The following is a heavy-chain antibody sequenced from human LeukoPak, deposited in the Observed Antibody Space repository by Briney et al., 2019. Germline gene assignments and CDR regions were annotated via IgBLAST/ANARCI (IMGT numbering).Heavy chain of an antibody. CDR3: AKVGSYSSGYYYYYYYGMDV. CDR2: ISYDGSNK. CDR1: GFTFSSYG. J-gene: IGHJ6*02. V-gene: IGHV3-30*18. D-gene: IGHD3-22*01. Sequence: GGSLRLSCAASGFTFSSYGMHWVRQAPGKGLEWVAVISYDGSNKYYADSVKGRFIISRDNSKNTLYLQMNSLRAEDTAVYYCAKVGSYSSGYYYYYYYGMDVWGQGTTVTVSS.